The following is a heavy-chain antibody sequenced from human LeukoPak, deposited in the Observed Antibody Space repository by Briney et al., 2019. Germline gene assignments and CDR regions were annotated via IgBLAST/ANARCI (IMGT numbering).Heavy chain of an antibody. Sequence: GGSLRLSCAASGFTFSSYAMSWVRQAPGKGLKWVSTINDNGADTYYADSVKGRFTISRDNSYNTVSLQMNSLRDEDTGVYYCAKGLRTGVGPYMGYHYYMDVWGKGATVTASS. D-gene: IGHD3-16*01. J-gene: IGHJ6*03. CDR1: GFTFSSYA. CDR2: INDNGADT. V-gene: IGHV3-23*01. CDR3: AKGLRTGVGPYMGYHYYMDV.